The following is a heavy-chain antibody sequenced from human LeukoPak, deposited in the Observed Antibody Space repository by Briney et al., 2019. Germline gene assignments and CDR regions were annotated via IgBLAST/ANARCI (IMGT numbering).Heavy chain of an antibody. J-gene: IGHJ4*02. Sequence: ASVKVSCKASGYTFTSYGISWVRQAPGQGLEWMGWISAYNGNTNYAQKFQGRVTMTRDTSTSTVYMELSSLSSEDTAVYYCARVKATSGSYDSWGQGTLVTVSS. CDR3: ARVKATSGSYDS. V-gene: IGHV1-18*01. D-gene: IGHD3-10*01. CDR1: GYTFTSYG. CDR2: ISAYNGNT.